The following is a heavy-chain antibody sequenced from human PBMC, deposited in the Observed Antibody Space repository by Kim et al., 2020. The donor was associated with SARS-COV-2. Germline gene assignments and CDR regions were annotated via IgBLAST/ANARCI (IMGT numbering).Heavy chain of an antibody. CDR3: AAEYYDILTGFRGAFDI. J-gene: IGHJ3*02. CDR1: GFTFTSSA. Sequence: SVKVSCKASGFTFTSSAVQWVRQARGQRLEWIGWIVVGSGNTNYAQKFQERVTITRDMSTSTAYMELSSLRSEDTAVYYCAAEYYDILTGFRGAFDIWGQGTIVTVSS. V-gene: IGHV1-58*01. D-gene: IGHD3-9*01. CDR2: IVVGSGNT.